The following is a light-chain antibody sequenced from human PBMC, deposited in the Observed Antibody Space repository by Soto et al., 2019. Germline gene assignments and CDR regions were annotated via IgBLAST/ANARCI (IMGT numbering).Light chain of an antibody. Sequence: QLVLTQPASVSGSPGQSITISCTGTSSDVGGYNYVSWYQQHPGKAPNLIIYEVSNRPSGVSNRFSGSKSGNTSSLTISGPQAEVEGDYSCNSYTSKSTGVFGTGTKVTVL. CDR3: NSYTSKSTGV. CDR1: SSDVGGYNY. V-gene: IGLV2-14*01. CDR2: EVS. J-gene: IGLJ1*01.